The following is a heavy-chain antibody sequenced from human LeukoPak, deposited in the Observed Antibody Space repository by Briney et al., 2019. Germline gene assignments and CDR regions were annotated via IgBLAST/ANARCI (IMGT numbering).Heavy chain of an antibody. V-gene: IGHV4-34*01. Sequence: PETLSLTCAVYGGSFSGYYWSWIRQPPGKGLEWIGEINHSGSTNYNPSLKSRVTISVDTSKNQFSLKLSSVTAADTAVYYCARLLGYYYGMDVWGQGTTVTVSS. CDR2: INHSGST. D-gene: IGHD3-10*01. J-gene: IGHJ6*02. CDR1: GGSFSGYY. CDR3: ARLLGYYYGMDV.